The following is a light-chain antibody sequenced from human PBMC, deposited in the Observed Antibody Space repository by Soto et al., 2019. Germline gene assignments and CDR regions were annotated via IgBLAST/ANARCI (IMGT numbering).Light chain of an antibody. CDR3: QQSYSTTWT. Sequence: DIHMTQSPYSLAASVGYRFTITFLASQGISTYLNWYQQKPGKAPKLLIYAASSLQSGVPSRFSGSGSETDFTLTISSLQPEDFATYSCQQSYSTTWTFGQGTKVDI. J-gene: IGKJ1*01. CDR1: QGISTY. CDR2: AAS. V-gene: IGKV1-39*01.